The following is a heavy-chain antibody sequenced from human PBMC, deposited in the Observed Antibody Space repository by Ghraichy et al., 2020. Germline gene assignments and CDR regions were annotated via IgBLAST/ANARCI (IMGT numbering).Heavy chain of an antibody. D-gene: IGHD7-27*01. CDR1: GYSFTNYG. CDR3: VKDWGGYYFDS. Sequence: ASVKVSCKATGYSFTNYGMHWMRQAPGQSLEWMGWIHPGNGVARYAQLFQGRVTFTTDTSTTTASMEMGSLRSDDTAVYFCVKDWGGYYFDSWGLGTLVSVSS. CDR2: IHPGNGVA. V-gene: IGHV1-3*01. J-gene: IGHJ4*02.